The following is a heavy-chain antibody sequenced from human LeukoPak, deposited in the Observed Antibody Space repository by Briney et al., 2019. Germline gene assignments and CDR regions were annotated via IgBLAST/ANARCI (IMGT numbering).Heavy chain of an antibody. Sequence: GGSLRLSCAASGFTFSDHYMDWVRQAPGKGLEWVGRTRNKANSYTTEYAASVKGRFTISRDDSKNSLYLQMNSLKTEDTAVYYCAREIFGVVIREDAFDIWGQGTMVTVSS. V-gene: IGHV3-72*01. J-gene: IGHJ3*02. CDR1: GFTFSDHY. D-gene: IGHD3-3*01. CDR3: AREIFGVVIREDAFDI. CDR2: TRNKANSYTT.